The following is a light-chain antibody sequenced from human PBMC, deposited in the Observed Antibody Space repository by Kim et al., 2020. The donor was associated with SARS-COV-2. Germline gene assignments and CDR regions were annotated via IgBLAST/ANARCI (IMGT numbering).Light chain of an antibody. CDR1: SGSIASNC. CDR3: QSYGSSNRVV. J-gene: IGLJ2*01. CDR2: EDN. V-gene: IGLV6-57*03. Sequence: KTVTISCPRSSGSIASNCVQCYQQRPGSAPTTVIYEDNQRPSGVPGRFSGSIDSSSNSASLTVSGLKTEDEADYYCQSYGSSNRVVFGGGTQLTVL.